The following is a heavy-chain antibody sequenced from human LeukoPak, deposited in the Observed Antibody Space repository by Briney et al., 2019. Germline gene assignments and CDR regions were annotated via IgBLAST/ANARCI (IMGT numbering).Heavy chain of an antibody. J-gene: IGHJ4*02. Sequence: ASVKVSCKASGYDFTKYAVQWVRQAPGQRLEWMGWIDAGNGRTKYSQDFQGRVTITRDTSASIAYMELSSLRSDDMAVYYCARDSTYYYDSSGYYDYWGQGTLVTVSS. D-gene: IGHD3-22*01. CDR1: GYDFTKYA. CDR3: ARDSTYYYDSSGYYDY. V-gene: IGHV1-3*03. CDR2: IDAGNGRT.